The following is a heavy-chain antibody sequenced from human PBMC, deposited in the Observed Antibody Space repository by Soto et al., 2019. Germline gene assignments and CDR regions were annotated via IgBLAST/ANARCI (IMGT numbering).Heavy chain of an antibody. J-gene: IGHJ4*02. CDR1: GFTFDDYA. CDR3: AKPDSPGIAVAGFDY. D-gene: IGHD6-19*01. V-gene: IGHV3-9*01. CDR2: ISWNSGSI. Sequence: EVQLVESGGGLVQPGRSLRLSCAASGFTFDDYAMPWVRQAPGKGLEWVSGISWNSGSIGYADSVKGRFTISRDNAKNSLYLQMNSLRAEDKALYYCAKPDSPGIAVAGFDYWGQGTLVTVSS.